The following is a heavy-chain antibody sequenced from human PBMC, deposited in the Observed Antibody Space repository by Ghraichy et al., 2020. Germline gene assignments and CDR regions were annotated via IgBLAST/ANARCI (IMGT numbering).Heavy chain of an antibody. CDR3: VRLVNGCPADS. CDR2: VYYTGNT. J-gene: IGHJ4*02. CDR1: GDSITGPSYH. V-gene: IGHV4-39*01. D-gene: IGHD1-1*01. Sequence: SETLSLTCSVSGDSITGPSYHWGWIHQPPGKGLEWIASVYYTGNTYYSPSLRSRATIAVDTSKNQFSLKLISVTAADTAVYFCVRLVNGCPADSWGQGTLVTVSS.